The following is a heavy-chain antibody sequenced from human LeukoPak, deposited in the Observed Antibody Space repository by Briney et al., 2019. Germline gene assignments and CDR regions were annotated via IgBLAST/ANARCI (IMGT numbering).Heavy chain of an antibody. CDR3: VKDRDYYGSGSRDDFDI. V-gene: IGHV3-64D*09. D-gene: IGHD3-10*01. CDR2: ISSNGGST. Sequence: GGSLRLSCSASGFTFSSYAMHWVRQAPGKGLEYVSAISSNGGSTYYADSVKGRFTISRDNSKNTLYLQMSRLRAEDTAVYYCVKDRDYYGSGSRDDFDIWGQGAMVTVSS. J-gene: IGHJ3*02. CDR1: GFTFSSYA.